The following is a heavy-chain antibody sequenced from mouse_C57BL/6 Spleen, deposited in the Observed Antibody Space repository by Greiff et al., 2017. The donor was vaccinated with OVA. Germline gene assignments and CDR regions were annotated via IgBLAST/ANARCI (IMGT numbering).Heavy chain of an antibody. CDR3: AGGSIYYVNYVRVDFDY. CDR2: INPNNGGT. Sequence: VQLQQSGPELVKPGASVKMSCKASGYTFTDYNMHWVKQSHGKSLEWIGYINPNNGGTSYNQKFKGKATLTVNKSSSTAYMELSSLTSEDSAVYYCAGGSIYYVNYVRVDFDYWGQGTTLTVSS. J-gene: IGHJ2*01. V-gene: IGHV1-22*01. CDR1: GYTFTDYN. D-gene: IGHD2-1*01.